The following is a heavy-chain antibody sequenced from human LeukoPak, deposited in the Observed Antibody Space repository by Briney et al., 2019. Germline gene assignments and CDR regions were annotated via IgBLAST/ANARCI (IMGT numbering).Heavy chain of an antibody. CDR2: INPKSGGT. D-gene: IGHD3-22*01. Sequence: WASVKVSCKASGYTFTGYYMHWVRQAPGQGLEWMGWINPKSGGTNYAQTFQGRVTVTRDTSITTAYMELSSLRSEDTAVYYCARLYDSSGYYYLYYFDYWGQGTLVTVSS. CDR1: GYTFTGYY. CDR3: ARLYDSSGYYYLYYFDY. J-gene: IGHJ4*02. V-gene: IGHV1-2*02.